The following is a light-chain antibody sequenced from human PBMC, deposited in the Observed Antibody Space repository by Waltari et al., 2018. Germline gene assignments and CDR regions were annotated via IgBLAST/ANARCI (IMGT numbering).Light chain of an antibody. CDR1: ESLLFSNGKTY. V-gene: IGKV2-29*02. CDR3: QEYYTDSLT. CDR2: EVS. Sequence: DIVMTQTPLSLSVTPGQPASISCKSSESLLFSNGKTYMYWFLQRPGQAPQLLIYEVSSRLSGVPDRFSGSGSGTEFTLTISDLQAEDVAVYYCQEYYTDSLTFGGGTKVEIK. J-gene: IGKJ4*01.